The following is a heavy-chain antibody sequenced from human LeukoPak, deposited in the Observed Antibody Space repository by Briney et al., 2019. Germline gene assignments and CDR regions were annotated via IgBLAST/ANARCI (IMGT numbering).Heavy chain of an antibody. D-gene: IGHD2-15*01. J-gene: IGHJ6*02. CDR3: ARAPSGGSLTYYYYGMDV. Sequence: PSETLSLTCVVSGGSISSFYWSWIRQPPGKALEWIGYIYYSGSTYYNPSLKSRVTISVDTSKNQFSLKLSSVTAADTAVYYCARAPSGGSLTYYYYGMDVWGQGTTVTVSS. CDR1: GGSISSFY. V-gene: IGHV4-59*12. CDR2: IYYSGST.